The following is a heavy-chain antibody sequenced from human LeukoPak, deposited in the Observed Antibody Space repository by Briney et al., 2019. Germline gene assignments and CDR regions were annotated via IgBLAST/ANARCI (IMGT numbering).Heavy chain of an antibody. J-gene: IGHJ4*02. CDR2: IYHSGGT. Sequence: PSETLSLTCAVSGGSISSSNWWNWVRQPPGKGLEWIGEIYHSGGTNYNPSLKSRVTISVDTSKNQFSLKLSSVTAADTAVYYCARSGGVPAALYYFDYWGQGTLVTVSS. CDR3: ARSGGVPAALYYFDY. V-gene: IGHV4-4*02. D-gene: IGHD2-2*01. CDR1: GGSISSSNW.